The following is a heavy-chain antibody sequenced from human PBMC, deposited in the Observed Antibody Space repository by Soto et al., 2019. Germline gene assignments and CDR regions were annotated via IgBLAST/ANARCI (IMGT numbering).Heavy chain of an antibody. CDR3: ARKHSPDYIRWGLDP. V-gene: IGHV1-18*04. J-gene: IGHJ5*02. D-gene: IGHD4-4*01. CDR1: GYTFTSYG. CDR2: ISAYNGNT. Sequence: ASVKVSCKASGYTFTSYGISWVRQAPGQGLEWMGWISAYNGNTNYAQKLQGRVTMTTDTSTSTAYMELRGLRSDDTAVYYCARKHSPDYIRWGLDPWGQGALVTVSS.